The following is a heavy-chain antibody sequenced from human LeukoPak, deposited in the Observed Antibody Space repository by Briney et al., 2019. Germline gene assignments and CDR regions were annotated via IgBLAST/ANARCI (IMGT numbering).Heavy chain of an antibody. Sequence: SETLSLTCTVSGGSISSYYWSWIRQPAGHGLEWIGRIYTSGSTNYNPSLKSRVTKSVDTSKNQFSLRLSSVTAADTAVYYCARVVAVAGTCWFDPWGQGTLVTVSS. CDR2: IYTSGST. V-gene: IGHV4-4*07. CDR3: ARVVAVAGTCWFDP. D-gene: IGHD6-19*01. J-gene: IGHJ5*02. CDR1: GGSISSYY.